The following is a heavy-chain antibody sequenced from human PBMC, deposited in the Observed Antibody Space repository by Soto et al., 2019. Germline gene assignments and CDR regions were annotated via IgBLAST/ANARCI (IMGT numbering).Heavy chain of an antibody. CDR3: AKASPMITFGGVIVPPFDY. V-gene: IGHV3-23*01. D-gene: IGHD3-16*02. CDR1: GFTFSNHA. CDR2: ISGSGGST. Sequence: GGSLRLSCAASGFTFSNHAMSWVRQAPGKGLEWVSAISGSGGSTYYADSVKGRFTISRDNSKNTLYLQMNSLRAEDTAVYYCAKASPMITFGGVIVPPFDYWGQGTLVTVS. J-gene: IGHJ4*02.